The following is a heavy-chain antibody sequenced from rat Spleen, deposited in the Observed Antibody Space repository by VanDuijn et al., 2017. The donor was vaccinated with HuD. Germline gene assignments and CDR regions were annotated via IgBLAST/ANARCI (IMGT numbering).Heavy chain of an antibody. J-gene: IGHJ2*01. CDR2: ISFDGTTT. CDR1: GFTFSDYN. V-gene: IGHV5-7*01. CDR3: GRLLDY. Sequence: EVQLVESGGGLVQPGRSLKLSCAASGFTFSDYNMAWVRQAPKKGLEWVATISFDGTTTYYRDSVKGRFTISRDNAKSTLYLQMDSLRSEDTDTYYCGRLLDYWGQGVMVTVSS.